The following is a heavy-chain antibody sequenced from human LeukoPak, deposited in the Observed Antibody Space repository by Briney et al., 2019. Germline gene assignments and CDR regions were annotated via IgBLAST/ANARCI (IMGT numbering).Heavy chain of an antibody. CDR3: AGEWLSDAFDI. CDR1: GGSISSGGYY. V-gene: IGHV4-61*08. Sequence: SQTLSLTCTVSGGSISSGGYYWSWIRQHPGKGLEWIGYIYYSGSTNYNPSLKSRVTISVDTSKNQFSLKLSSVTAADTAVYYCAGEWLSDAFDIWGQGTMVTVSS. J-gene: IGHJ3*02. D-gene: IGHD5-12*01. CDR2: IYYSGST.